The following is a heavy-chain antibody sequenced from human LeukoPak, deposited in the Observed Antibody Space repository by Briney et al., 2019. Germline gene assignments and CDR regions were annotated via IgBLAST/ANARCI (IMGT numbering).Heavy chain of an antibody. CDR1: GGSISSSNW. V-gene: IGHV4-4*02. D-gene: IGHD4-11*01. CDR2: IYHSGST. Sequence: SETLSLTCAVSGGSISSSNWWSWVRQPPGKGLEWIGEIYHSGSTNYNPSLKSRVTISVDKSKNQFSLKLSSVTAADTAVYYCARILTTVKGRNAFDIWGQGTMVTVSS. J-gene: IGHJ3*02. CDR3: ARILTTVKGRNAFDI.